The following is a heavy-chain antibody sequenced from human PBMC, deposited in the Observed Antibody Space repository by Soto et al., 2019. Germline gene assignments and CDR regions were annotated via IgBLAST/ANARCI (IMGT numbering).Heavy chain of an antibody. Sequence: QVQLVQSGTEVKRPGSSVKVSCKSSGGAFVNYAITWVRQAPGQGLEWMGGVIPFSGAADYAQRFQGRVILTADTSASTAYMEVSSLRSDDTAVYFCARDIGGRFHPWGQGTLVIVSS. D-gene: IGHD1-26*01. CDR1: GGAFVNYA. V-gene: IGHV1-69*06. CDR3: ARDIGGRFHP. CDR2: VIPFSGAA. J-gene: IGHJ5*02.